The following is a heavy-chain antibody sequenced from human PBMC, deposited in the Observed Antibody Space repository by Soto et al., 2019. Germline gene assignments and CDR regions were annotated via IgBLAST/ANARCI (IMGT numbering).Heavy chain of an antibody. Sequence: ASVKVSCKASGYTFTSYGISWVRQAPGQGLEWMGWISAYNGNTNYAQKLQGRVTMTTDTSTSTAYMELRSLRSDDTAVYYCAGPNLRFLEWLSDPYYYYGMDVWGQGTTVTVSS. J-gene: IGHJ6*02. V-gene: IGHV1-18*01. CDR2: ISAYNGNT. CDR1: GYTFTSYG. D-gene: IGHD3-3*01. CDR3: AGPNLRFLEWLSDPYYYYGMDV.